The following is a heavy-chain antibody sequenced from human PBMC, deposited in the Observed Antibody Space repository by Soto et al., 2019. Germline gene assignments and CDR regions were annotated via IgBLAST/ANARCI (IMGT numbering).Heavy chain of an antibody. CDR1: ADTFTDYY. J-gene: IGHJ6*02. Sequence: ASVKVSCKAPADTFTDYYMHWVRQAPGQGLEWMGWINPNSGGTYYAQKFQGRVTMTRDTSISTASMELFRLRSDDTAVYYCARSLFDDTYYYYGMDVWGQGTTVTVS. D-gene: IGHD3-22*01. V-gene: IGHV1-2*02. CDR2: INPNSGGT. CDR3: ARSLFDDTYYYYGMDV.